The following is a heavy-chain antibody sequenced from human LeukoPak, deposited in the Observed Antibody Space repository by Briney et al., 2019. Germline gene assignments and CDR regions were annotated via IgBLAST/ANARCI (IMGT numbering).Heavy chain of an antibody. CDR2: ISWNSGSI. D-gene: IGHD1-26*01. J-gene: IGHJ3*02. CDR1: GFTFDDYA. CDR3: AKSGGSYWGDAFDI. Sequence: PGRSLRLSCAASGFTFDDYAMHWVRQAPGKGLEWVSGISWNSGSIGYADSVKGRITISRDNAKNSLYLQMNSLRAEDMALYYCAKSGGSYWGDAFDIWGQGTMVTVSS. V-gene: IGHV3-9*03.